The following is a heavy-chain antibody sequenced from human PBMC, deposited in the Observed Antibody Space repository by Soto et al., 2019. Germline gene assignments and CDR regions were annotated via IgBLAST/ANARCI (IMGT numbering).Heavy chain of an antibody. V-gene: IGHV1-69*12. CDR2: IIPIFGTA. J-gene: IGHJ3*02. CDR3: ASLLRLGELSLYRLAAFDI. CDR1: GGTFSSYA. Sequence: QVQLVQSGAEVKKPGSSVKVSCKASGGTFSSYAISWVRQAPGQGLEWMGGIIPIFGTANYAQKFQGRVTITADESTSTADMELSSLRSEDTAVYYCASLLRLGELSLYRLAAFDIWGQGTMVTVSS. D-gene: IGHD3-16*02.